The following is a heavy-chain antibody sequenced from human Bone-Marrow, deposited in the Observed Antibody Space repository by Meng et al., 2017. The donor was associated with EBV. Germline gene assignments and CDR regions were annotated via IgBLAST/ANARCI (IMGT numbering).Heavy chain of an antibody. Sequence: QVQLAQWGAGLVKSGEALALPCARYGGSCMGYDWSCSRQPPGKVRQWIGEVNDGVRTNYNPSLKSTVTISVDASKNQFYLKLSSVTAADTAVHYCARGRNIAVAGGCYFDCWGQGTLVTVSS. CDR2: VNDGVRT. V-gene: IGHV4-34*01. J-gene: IGHJ4*02. D-gene: IGHD6-19*01. CDR3: ARGRNIAVAGGCYFDC. CDR1: GGSCMGYD.